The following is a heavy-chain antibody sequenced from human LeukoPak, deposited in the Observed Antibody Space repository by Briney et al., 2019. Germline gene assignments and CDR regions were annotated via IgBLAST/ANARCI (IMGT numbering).Heavy chain of an antibody. D-gene: IGHD3-22*01. CDR2: ISSNGGST. J-gene: IGHJ6*04. Sequence: PGGSLRLSCAASGFTFSSYAMPWVRQAPGKGLEYVSAISSNGGSTYYANSVKGRFTISRDNYKNTLYLQMGSLRAEDMAVYYCARVYYDSSGSPDVWGKGTTVTVSS. CDR3: ARVYYDSSGSPDV. CDR1: GFTFSSYA. V-gene: IGHV3-64*01.